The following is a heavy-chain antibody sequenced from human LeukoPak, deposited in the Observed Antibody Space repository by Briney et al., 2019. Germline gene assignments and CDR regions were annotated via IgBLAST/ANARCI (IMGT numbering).Heavy chain of an antibody. CDR2: IYYSGST. V-gene: IGHV4-30-4*01. J-gene: IGHJ4*02. Sequence: SETLSLTCTVSGGSISSGDYYWSWIRQPPGKGLEWIGYIYYSGSTYYNPSLRSRVTISVDTSKNQFSLKLSSVTAADTAVYYCARSPTNYYDSSGYPYWGQGTLVTVSS. CDR1: GGSISSGDYY. D-gene: IGHD3-22*01. CDR3: ARSPTNYYDSSGYPY.